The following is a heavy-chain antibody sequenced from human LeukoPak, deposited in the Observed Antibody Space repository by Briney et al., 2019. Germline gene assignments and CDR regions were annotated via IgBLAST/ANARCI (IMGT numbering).Heavy chain of an antibody. CDR2: IYYSGNT. V-gene: IGHV4-30-4*01. J-gene: IGHJ4*02. Sequence: SETLSLTCTVSGGSISSGDYYWSWIRQPPGKGLEWIGYIYYSGNTYYNPSLKGRVTISVDTSKNQFSLKLSSVTAADTAVYYCARVQDSSSWAFDYWGQGTLVTVSS. CDR1: GGSISSGDYY. CDR3: ARVQDSSSWAFDY. D-gene: IGHD6-13*01.